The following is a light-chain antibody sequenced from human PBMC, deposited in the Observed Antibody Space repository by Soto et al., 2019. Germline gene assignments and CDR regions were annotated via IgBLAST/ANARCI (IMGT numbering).Light chain of an antibody. CDR2: DAS. CDR3: QRYNDYQYV. CDR1: QNISVW. V-gene: IGKV1-5*01. J-gene: IGKJ2*01. Sequence: DIQMTQSPSTLSASVGDGVTITCRASQNISVWLAWYQQRPGKAPKFLIYDASSLETGVPSRFSGSGSGTEFTLTIRSLQPDDFATYYCQRYNDYQYVFGQGTKLDMK.